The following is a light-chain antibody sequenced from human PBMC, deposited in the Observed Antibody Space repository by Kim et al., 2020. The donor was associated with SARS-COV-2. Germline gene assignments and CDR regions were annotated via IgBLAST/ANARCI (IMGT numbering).Light chain of an antibody. CDR2: DVS. Sequence: AAVGDRVTITCRASQGISNNVAWFQQRPGKAPKSLSYDVSSLRSRVPSRFSGSGSGTEFTLTISSLQPEDFATYYSQQFNSYPLTFGPGTKVDIK. CDR1: QGISNN. V-gene: IGKV1-16*01. J-gene: IGKJ3*01. CDR3: QQFNSYPLT.